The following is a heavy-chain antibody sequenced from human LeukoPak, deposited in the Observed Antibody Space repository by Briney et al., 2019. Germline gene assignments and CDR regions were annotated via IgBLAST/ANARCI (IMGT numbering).Heavy chain of an antibody. J-gene: IGHJ5*02. CDR1: GFTFDDYA. D-gene: IGHD6-13*01. CDR3: AKDPGPSIAAAGPRINWFDP. V-gene: IGHV3-9*01. Sequence: GRSLRLSCAASGFTFDDYAMHWVRQAPGKGLEWVSGISWNSGSIGYADSVKGRFTISRDNAKNSLYLQINSLRAEDTALYYCAKDPGPSIAAAGPRINWFDPWGQGTLVTVSS. CDR2: ISWNSGSI.